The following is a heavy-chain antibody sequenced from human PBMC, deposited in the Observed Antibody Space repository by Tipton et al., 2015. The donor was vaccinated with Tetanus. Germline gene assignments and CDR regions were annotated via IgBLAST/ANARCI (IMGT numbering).Heavy chain of an antibody. CDR2: ISGSGGST. CDR3: AKDGDIVVVPAAMEDY. Sequence: SLRLSCAASGFTFSSYAMSWVRQAPGKGLEWVSAISGSGGSTYYADSVKGRFTISRDNSKNTLYLQMNSRRAEDTAVYYCAKDGDIVVVPAAMEDYWGQGTLVTVSS. J-gene: IGHJ4*02. V-gene: IGHV3-23*01. D-gene: IGHD2-2*01. CDR1: GFTFSSYA.